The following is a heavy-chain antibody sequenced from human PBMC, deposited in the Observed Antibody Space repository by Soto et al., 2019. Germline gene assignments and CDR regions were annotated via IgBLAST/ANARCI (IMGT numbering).Heavy chain of an antibody. CDR1: GGSFSGYY. J-gene: IGHJ6*02. V-gene: IGHV4-34*01. CDR2: INHSGST. D-gene: IGHD3-9*01. CDR3: ARFVRNFDWSRYYYYGMDV. Sequence: SETLSLTCAVYGGSFSGYYWSWIRQPPGKGLEWIGEINHSGSTNYNPSLKSRVTISVDTSKNQFSLKLSSVTAADTAVYYCARFVRNFDWSRYYYYGMDVWGQGTTVTVSS.